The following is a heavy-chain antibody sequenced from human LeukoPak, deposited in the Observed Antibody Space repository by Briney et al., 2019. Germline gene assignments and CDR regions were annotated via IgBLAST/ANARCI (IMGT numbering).Heavy chain of an antibody. Sequence: ASVKVSCKASGYTFTGYGISWVRQAPGQGLEWMGWISAYNGNTNYAQKLQGRVTMTTDTSTSTAYMELRSLRSDDTAVYYCARVAGSSWYLNWFDPWGQGTLVTVSS. CDR1: GYTFTGYG. CDR3: ARVAGSSWYLNWFDP. D-gene: IGHD6-13*01. J-gene: IGHJ5*02. CDR2: ISAYNGNT. V-gene: IGHV1-18*01.